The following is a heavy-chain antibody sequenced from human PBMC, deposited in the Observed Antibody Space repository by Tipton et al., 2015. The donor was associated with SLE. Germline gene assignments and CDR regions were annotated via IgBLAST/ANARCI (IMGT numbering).Heavy chain of an antibody. V-gene: IGHV4-59*12. Sequence: TLSLTCTVSGGSISVYYWSWIRQPPGKGLEWIGYIFYSGSTNYNPTLKSRVTMSLDTTKNQFSLTLTSVTAADTALYYCARENSGSLDENYYYYMDVWGKGTTVTVSS. J-gene: IGHJ6*03. CDR2: IFYSGST. D-gene: IGHD1-26*01. CDR3: ARENSGSLDENYYYYMDV. CDR1: GGSISVYY.